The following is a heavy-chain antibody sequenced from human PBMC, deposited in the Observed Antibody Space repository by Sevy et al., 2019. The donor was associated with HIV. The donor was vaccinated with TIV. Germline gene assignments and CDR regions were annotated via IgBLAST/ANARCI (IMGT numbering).Heavy chain of an antibody. CDR3: ARGGYGDYGWFDP. J-gene: IGHJ5*02. CDR1: GGSISSGDYY. Sequence: SETLSLTCTVSGGSISSGDYYWSWIRQPPGKGLEWIGYIYYSGSTYYNPSLKSRVTISVDTSKNQFPLKLGSVTAADTAVYYCARGGYGDYGWFDPWGQGTLVTVSS. CDR2: IYYSGST. V-gene: IGHV4-30-4*01. D-gene: IGHD4-17*01.